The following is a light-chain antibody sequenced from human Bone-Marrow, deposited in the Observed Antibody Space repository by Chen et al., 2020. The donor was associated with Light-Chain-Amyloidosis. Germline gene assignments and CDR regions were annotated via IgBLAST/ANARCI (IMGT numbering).Light chain of an antibody. Sequence: QYDLTQPASVAGSVGQSITISCTGTSTDVGHYTLVSCYQQHPGEAPKLMIYEDSERPSGVSNRFSGSKSGNTASLTISGLQTEDQADYSCCSSSDTDTLIFGTGTRLTVL. J-gene: IGLJ2*01. CDR1: STDVGHYTL. V-gene: IGLV2-23*01. CDR3: CSSSDTDTLI. CDR2: EDS.